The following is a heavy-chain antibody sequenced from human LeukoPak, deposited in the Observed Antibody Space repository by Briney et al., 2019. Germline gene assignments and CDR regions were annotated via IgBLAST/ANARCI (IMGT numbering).Heavy chain of an antibody. CDR3: ARAYYYDSSGYYLGLDY. J-gene: IGHJ4*02. D-gene: IGHD3-22*01. CDR1: GGSISSSNW. CDR2: IHHSGGI. Sequence: SGTLSLTCAVSGGSISSSNWWNWVRQPPGKGLEWIGEIHHSGGINYNPSLKSRVTVSVDTSKNQFSLKLSSVTAADTAVYYCARAYYYDSSGYYLGLDYWGQGTLVTVSS. V-gene: IGHV4-4*02.